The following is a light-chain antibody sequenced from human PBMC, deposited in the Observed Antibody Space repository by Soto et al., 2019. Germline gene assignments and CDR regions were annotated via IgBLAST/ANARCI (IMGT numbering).Light chain of an antibody. Sequence: IVLTQYRSTLSLSSGRRPTLACRPRQSVGSIYLAWYQQNNGQTPRLXIYAVSIGATGVPARFSGTGYETDFNLTISGLQSEDSAVYVCQQYNNWPFSFGQGTRLEIK. CDR1: QSVGSIY. V-gene: IGKV3-15*01. CDR3: QQYNNWPFS. CDR2: AVS. J-gene: IGKJ5*01.